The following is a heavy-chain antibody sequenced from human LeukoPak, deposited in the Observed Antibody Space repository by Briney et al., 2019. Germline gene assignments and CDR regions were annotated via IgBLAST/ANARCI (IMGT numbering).Heavy chain of an antibody. CDR2: MNPNSGNT. CDR1: GYTVTSND. J-gene: IGHJ3*02. CDR3: ARVRYSWKGFDI. V-gene: IGHV1-8*01. Sequence: ASVKVSCKAAGYTVTSNDINWGRRATGQGLEWMGWMNPNSGNTGYAQKFQGRVTMTRNTSISTAYMELSSLRSEDTAVYYCARVRYSWKGFDIWGQGTMVTVSS. D-gene: IGHD1-20*01.